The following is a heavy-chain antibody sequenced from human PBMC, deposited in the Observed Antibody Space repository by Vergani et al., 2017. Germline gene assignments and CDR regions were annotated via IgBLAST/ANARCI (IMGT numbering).Heavy chain of an antibody. Sequence: QVQLVESGGGVVQPGRSLRLSCAASGFTFSSYAMHWVRQAPGKGLEWVAVISYDGSNKYYADSVKGRFTISRDNSKNTLYLQMNSLRAEDTAVYYCARDLGGWELRDYWGQGTLVTVSS. CDR1: GFTFSSYA. CDR3: ARDLGGWELRDY. J-gene: IGHJ4*02. D-gene: IGHD1-26*01. CDR2: ISYDGSNK. V-gene: IGHV3-30-3*01.